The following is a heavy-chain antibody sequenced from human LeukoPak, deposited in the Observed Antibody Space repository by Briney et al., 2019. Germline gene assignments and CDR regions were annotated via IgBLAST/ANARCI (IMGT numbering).Heavy chain of an antibody. CDR1: GGSISSYY. CDR3: ARFGGRNNYDILTGYYNGDENWFDP. CDR2: IYYSGST. Sequence: SETLSLTCTVSGGSISSYYWSWIRQPPGKGLEWIGYIYYSGSTNYNPSLKSRVTISVDTSKNQFSLKLSSVTAADTAVYYCARFGGRNNYDILTGYYNGDENWFDPWGQGTLVTVSS. D-gene: IGHD3-9*01. J-gene: IGHJ5*02. V-gene: IGHV4-59*01.